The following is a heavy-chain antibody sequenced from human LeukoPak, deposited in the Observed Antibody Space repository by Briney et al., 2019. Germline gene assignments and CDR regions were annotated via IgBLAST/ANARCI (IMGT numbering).Heavy chain of an antibody. V-gene: IGHV4-59*08. Sequence: PSETLSLTCTVSGGSISSYYWSWIRQPPGKGLEWIGYIYYSGSTNYNPSLKSRVTISVDTSKSQFSLKLSSVTAADTAVYYCARHNRRYCSGGSCYLYYYYYYMDVRGKGTTVTVSS. J-gene: IGHJ6*03. CDR1: GGSISSYY. D-gene: IGHD2-15*01. CDR2: IYYSGST. CDR3: ARHNRRYCSGGSCYLYYYYYYMDV.